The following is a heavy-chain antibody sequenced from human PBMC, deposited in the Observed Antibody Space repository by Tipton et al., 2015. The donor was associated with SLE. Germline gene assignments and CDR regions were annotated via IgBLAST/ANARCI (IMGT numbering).Heavy chain of an antibody. CDR3: GGVRKKGWGWFDP. CDR2: INHRGST. D-gene: IGHD3-16*01. V-gene: IGHV4-34*01. J-gene: IGHJ5*02. CDR1: GGSFSGYY. Sequence: TLSLTCAVYGGSFSGYYWSWIRQPPGKGLVWIGQINHRGSTNYNPYLKSRVTISIDTSKNQFSLKLSSVTAADTAVYYCGGVRKKGWGWFDPWGQGTLVTVSS.